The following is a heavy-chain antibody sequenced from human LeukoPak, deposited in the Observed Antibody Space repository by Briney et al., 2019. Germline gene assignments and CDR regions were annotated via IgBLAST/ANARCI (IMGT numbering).Heavy chain of an antibody. Sequence: GGSLRLSCAASGFIFTDYWMNWVRQAPGKGLEWVAMIKYDGIDKQYLDSVKGRFTISRDNSKDTLLLQVNSLRTEDTAVYYCAKDVIRGGITYFESWGQGTQVAVSS. J-gene: IGHJ4*02. V-gene: IGHV3-7*03. D-gene: IGHD3-10*01. CDR2: IKYDGIDK. CDR3: AKDVIRGGITYFES. CDR1: GFIFTDYW.